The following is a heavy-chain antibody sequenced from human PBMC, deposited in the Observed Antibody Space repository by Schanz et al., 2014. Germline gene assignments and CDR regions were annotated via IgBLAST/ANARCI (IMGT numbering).Heavy chain of an antibody. V-gene: IGHV3-66*01. CDR1: GFSVGNKY. CDR3: GRAGTGMAGWYFEL. J-gene: IGHJ2*01. Sequence: EVQLLESGGGLVQPGGSLRLSCAASGFSVGNKYMNWVRQAPGKGLEWVSFIYIGGNTYYADSVKGRFTISRDNSKNTLFLQMSSLRVDDMAVYYCGRAGTGMAGWYFELWGRGTLVTVSS. CDR2: IYIGGNT. D-gene: IGHD5-18*01.